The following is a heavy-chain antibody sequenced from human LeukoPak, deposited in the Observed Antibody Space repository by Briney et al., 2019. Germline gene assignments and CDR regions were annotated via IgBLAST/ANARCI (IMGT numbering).Heavy chain of an antibody. CDR2: IWYDGSNK. D-gene: IGHD3-3*01. CDR3: ARGTRPRDYDFWSYYYYYGMDV. V-gene: IGHV3-33*01. Sequence: GGSLRLSCAASGFTFSSYGMHWVRQAPGKGLEWVAVIWYDGSNKYYADSVKGRFTISRDNSKNTLYLQMNSLRAEDTAVYYCARGTRPRDYDFWSYYYYYGMDVWGQGTTVTVSS. J-gene: IGHJ6*02. CDR1: GFTFSSYG.